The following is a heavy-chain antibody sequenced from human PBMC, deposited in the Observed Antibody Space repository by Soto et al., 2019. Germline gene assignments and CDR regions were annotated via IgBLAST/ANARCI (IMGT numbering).Heavy chain of an antibody. V-gene: IGHV5-10-1*01. CDR1: GYSFTNFW. J-gene: IGHJ4*02. CDR3: AKHRHPAPPFMVVTILGLDY. CDR2: IDPSDSYT. Sequence: GESLKISCETSGYSFTNFWISWVRQMPGKGLEWMGRIDPSDSYTNYSPSFQGHVTFSADESINTAYLQWSSLKASDTAMYYCAKHRHPAPPFMVVTILGLDYGAQGPLAPVSS. D-gene: IGHD2-21*02.